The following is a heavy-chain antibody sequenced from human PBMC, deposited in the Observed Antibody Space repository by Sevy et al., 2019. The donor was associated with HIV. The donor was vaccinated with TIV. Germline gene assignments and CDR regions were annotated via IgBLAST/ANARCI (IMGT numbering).Heavy chain of an antibody. V-gene: IGHV3-23*01. CDR2: ISGSGTRT. CDR3: GKGGGGHYDPDEIGYYFYYYNMDV. J-gene: IGHJ6*03. Sequence: GGSLRLSCAVSGFSFDSYGMTWVRQAPGKGLEWVSGISGSGTRTYYADSVKGRFIISRDNSKNTLYLQMNSLRSEDTAIYYGGKGGGGHYDPDEIGYYFYYYNMDVWGKGTTVNVSS. CDR1: GFSFDSYG. D-gene: IGHD3-22*01.